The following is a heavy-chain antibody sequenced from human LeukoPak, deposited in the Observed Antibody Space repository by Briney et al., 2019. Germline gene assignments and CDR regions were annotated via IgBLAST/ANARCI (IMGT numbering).Heavy chain of an antibody. Sequence: PGGSLRLSCAASGFPVSSNYMSWVRQAPGKGLEWVSVIYSGGSTYYADSVKGRFTISRDNSKNTLYLQMNSLRAEDTAVYYCARAGSSGWYWVYWGQGTLVTVSS. CDR1: GFPVSSNY. CDR2: IYSGGST. V-gene: IGHV3-53*01. CDR3: ARAGSSGWYWVY. J-gene: IGHJ4*02. D-gene: IGHD6-19*01.